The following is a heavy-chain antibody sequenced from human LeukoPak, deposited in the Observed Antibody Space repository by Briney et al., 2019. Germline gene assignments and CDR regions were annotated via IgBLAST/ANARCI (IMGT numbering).Heavy chain of an antibody. J-gene: IGHJ2*01. CDR1: GFTFGTYG. CDR3: ARELVSLGTGYFDL. Sequence: AGGSLRLSCEASGFTFGTYGMTWVRQAPGKGLEWVSGITGSSTWTYYADSVRGRFTISRDNSKNTLHLQMHNLTADDTAIYYCARELVSLGTGYFDLWGRGTLVTVSS. V-gene: IGHV3-23*01. D-gene: IGHD7-27*01. CDR2: ITGSSTWT.